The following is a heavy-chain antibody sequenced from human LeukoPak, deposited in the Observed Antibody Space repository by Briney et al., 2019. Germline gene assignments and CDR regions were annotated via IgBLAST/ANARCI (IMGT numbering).Heavy chain of an antibody. D-gene: IGHD3-22*01. V-gene: IGHV3-53*01. CDR3: ARANYYDSSGSFDY. CDR2: IYSGGST. CDR1: GFTVSSNY. Sequence: GGSLRLSCAASGFTVSSNYMSWVRQAPGKGLEWVSVIYSGGSTYYADSVKGRFTISRDNSKNTLYHQMNSLRAEDTAVYYCARANYYDSSGSFDYWGQGTLVTVSS. J-gene: IGHJ4*02.